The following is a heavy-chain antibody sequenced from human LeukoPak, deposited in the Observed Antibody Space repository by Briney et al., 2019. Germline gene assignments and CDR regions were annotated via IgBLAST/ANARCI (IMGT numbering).Heavy chain of an antibody. J-gene: IGHJ4*02. CDR3: ARDRVFGVVIHFDY. D-gene: IGHD3-3*01. CDR1: GGSISSYY. V-gene: IGHV4-4*07. CDR2: IYTSGST. Sequence: SETLSLTCTVSGGSISSYYWSWIRQPAGKGLEWIGRIYTSGSTNYNPSLKSRVTMSVDTSKNQFSLKLSSVTAADTAVYYCARDRVFGVVIHFDYWGQGTLVTVSS.